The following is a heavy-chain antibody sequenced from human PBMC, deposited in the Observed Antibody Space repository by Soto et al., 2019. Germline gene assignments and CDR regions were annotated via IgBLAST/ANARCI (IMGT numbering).Heavy chain of an antibody. CDR1: GFTFSPYG. Sequence: ESGGGLVQPGGSLRLSCAASGFTFSPYGMSWVRQAPGKGLEWVSIISGSGGSTYYADTVKGRFTISRDNSKNTLYLQMNSLRAEDTAVYYCAKDPATIAVAGTFDYWGQGTLVIVSS. CDR2: ISGSGGST. V-gene: IGHV3-23*01. D-gene: IGHD6-19*01. CDR3: AKDPATIAVAGTFDY. J-gene: IGHJ4*02.